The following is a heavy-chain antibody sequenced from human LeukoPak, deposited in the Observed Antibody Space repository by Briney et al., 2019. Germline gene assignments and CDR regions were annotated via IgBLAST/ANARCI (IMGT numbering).Heavy chain of an antibody. J-gene: IGHJ3*02. CDR2: IYYSGST. Sequence: SETLSLTCTVSGGSISSYYWSWIRQPPGKGLEWIGYIYYSGSTYYNPSLKSRVTISVDTSKNQFSLKLSSVTAADTAVYYCARVGQAAGDAFDIWGQGTMVTVSS. CDR3: ARVGQAAGDAFDI. D-gene: IGHD6-13*01. V-gene: IGHV4-59*12. CDR1: GGSISSYY.